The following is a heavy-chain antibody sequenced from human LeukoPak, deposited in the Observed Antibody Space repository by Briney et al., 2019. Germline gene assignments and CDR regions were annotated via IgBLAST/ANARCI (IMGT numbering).Heavy chain of an antibody. CDR3: ARDRGSGWYFGLDY. D-gene: IGHD6-19*01. CDR1: GFTVSSNY. Sequence: GGSLRLSCAASGFTVSSNYMSWVRQAPGKGLEWVSVIYSGGSTYYADSVKGRFTISRDNSKDTLYLQMNSLRAEDTAVYYCARDRGSGWYFGLDYWGQGTLVTVSS. CDR2: IYSGGST. J-gene: IGHJ4*02. V-gene: IGHV3-53*01.